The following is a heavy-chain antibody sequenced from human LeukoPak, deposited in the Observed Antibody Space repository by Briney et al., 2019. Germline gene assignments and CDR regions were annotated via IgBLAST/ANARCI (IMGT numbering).Heavy chain of an antibody. V-gene: IGHV1-69*04. CDR2: IIPILGIA. D-gene: IGHD3-22*01. CDR1: GGTFSSYA. J-gene: IGHJ4*02. Sequence: SVKVSCKASGGTFSSYAISWVRQAPGQGLEWMGRIIPILGIANYAQKFQGRVTITADKSTSTAYMELSRLRSDDTAVYYCARDPYYYDSSGYSLSGYWGQGTLVTVSS. CDR3: ARDPYYYDSSGYSLSGY.